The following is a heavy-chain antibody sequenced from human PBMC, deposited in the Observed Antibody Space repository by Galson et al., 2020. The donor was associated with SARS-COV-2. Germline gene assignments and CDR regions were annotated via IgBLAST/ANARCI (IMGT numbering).Heavy chain of an antibody. J-gene: IGHJ6*02. CDR3: ARGGALGVTYYYCGVDV. D-gene: IGHD2-21*02. CDR1: GFTFSSST. V-gene: IGHV3-48*04. CDR2: ISSAGATI. Sequence: GGSLRLSCGVSGFTFSSSTMNWVRQAPGKGLQWVSYISSAGATIYYADSVKGRFTISRDNSEKSLYLQMSGLRAEDTAVYYCARGGALGVTYYYCGVDVWGQGTTGTVAS.